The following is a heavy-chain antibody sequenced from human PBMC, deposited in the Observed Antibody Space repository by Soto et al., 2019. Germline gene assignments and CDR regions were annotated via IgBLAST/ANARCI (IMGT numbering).Heavy chain of an antibody. CDR2: ISSNGGNT. CDR1: RFTFPAYP. V-gene: IGHV3-64D*06. D-gene: IGHD2-2*01. J-gene: IGHJ4*02. Sequence: LXLSWSASRFTFPAYPMHCFRQAPGKGLEYVAAISSNGGNTYYTDSVKGRFTISRDNSKNTLYLQMSSLRAEDTAVYYCVKVGGLGYCSSSNCSHMGNYFDYWGQGTLVTVSS. CDR3: VKVGGLGYCSSSNCSHMGNYFDY.